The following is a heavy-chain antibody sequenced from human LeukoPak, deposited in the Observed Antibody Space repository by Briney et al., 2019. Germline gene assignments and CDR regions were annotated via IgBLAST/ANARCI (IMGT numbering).Heavy chain of an antibody. J-gene: IGHJ4*02. CDR3: AKEGTYYGSGSYYNVEYFDY. CDR1: GFTFSSYA. V-gene: IGHV3-23*01. Sequence: PGGSLRLSCAASGFTFSSYAMSWVRQAPGKGLEWVSAISGSGSSTYYADSVKGRFTISRDNSKNTLYLQMNSLRAEDTAVYYCAKEGTYYGSGSYYNVEYFDYWGQGALVTVSS. D-gene: IGHD3-10*01. CDR2: ISGSGSST.